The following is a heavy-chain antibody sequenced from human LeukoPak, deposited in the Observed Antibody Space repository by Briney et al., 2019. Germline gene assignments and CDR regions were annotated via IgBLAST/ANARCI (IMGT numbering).Heavy chain of an antibody. CDR1: GGSISSSSYY. J-gene: IGHJ6*03. CDR3: ARHHYDFWSGFPYYMDV. V-gene: IGHV4-39*01. Sequence: PSETLSLTCTVSGGSISSSSYYWGWIRQPPGKGLEWIGSIYYSGSTYYNPSLKSRVTISVDTSKNQFSLKLSSVTAADTAVYYCARHHYDFWSGFPYYMDVWGKGTTVTVSS. D-gene: IGHD3-3*01. CDR2: IYYSGST.